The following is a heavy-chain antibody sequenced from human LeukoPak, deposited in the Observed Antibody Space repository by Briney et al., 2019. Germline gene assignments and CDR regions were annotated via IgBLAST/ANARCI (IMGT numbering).Heavy chain of an antibody. J-gene: IGHJ6*02. V-gene: IGHV3-30-3*01. CDR3: ARDRLAGSSSWYYYGMDV. Sequence: PGGSLRLSCAASGFTFSSYAMHWVRQAPGKGLEWVAVISYDGSNKYYADSVKGRFTISRDNSKNTLYLQMNSLRAEDTAVYYCARDRLAGSSSWYYYGMDVWGQGTTVTVSS. CDR2: ISYDGSNK. CDR1: GFTFSSYA. D-gene: IGHD6-13*01.